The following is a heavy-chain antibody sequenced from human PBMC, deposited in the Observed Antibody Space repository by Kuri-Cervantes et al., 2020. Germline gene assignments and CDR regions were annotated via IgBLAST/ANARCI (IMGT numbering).Heavy chain of an antibody. CDR3: ARGVLRYFDWLEYYFDY. Sequence: SETLSLTCAVSGGSISSGGYSWSWIRQPPGKGLEWIGYIYHSGSTYYNPSLKSRVTISVDRSKNQFPLKLSSVTAADTAVYYCARGVLRYFDWLEYYFDYWGQGTLVTVSS. CDR2: IYHSGST. D-gene: IGHD3-9*01. CDR1: GGSISSGGYS. V-gene: IGHV4-30-2*01. J-gene: IGHJ4*02.